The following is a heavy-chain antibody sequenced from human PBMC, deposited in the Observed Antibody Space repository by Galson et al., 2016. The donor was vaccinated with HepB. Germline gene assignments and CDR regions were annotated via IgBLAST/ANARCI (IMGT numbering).Heavy chain of an antibody. CDR2: IYWDDDK. Sequence: PALVKPTQTLTLTCTFSGFSLSTSGVGVGWVRQPPGKALEWLALIYWDDDKRYSPSLKSRLTITKDTSKNPVVLTMTNMDPVDTATYYCAPFRLAVPFDPWGQGTLVTVSS. J-gene: IGHJ5*02. CDR3: APFRLAVPFDP. D-gene: IGHD6-19*01. V-gene: IGHV2-5*02. CDR1: GFSLSTSGVG.